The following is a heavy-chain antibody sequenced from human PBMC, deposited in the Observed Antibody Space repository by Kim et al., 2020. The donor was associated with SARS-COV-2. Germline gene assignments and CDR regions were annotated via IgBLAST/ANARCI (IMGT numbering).Heavy chain of an antibody. CDR2: IYYSGST. V-gene: IGHV4-59*13. CDR3: ARLIGSSHGGRYYYYYGMDV. CDR1: GGSISSYY. J-gene: IGHJ6*02. Sequence: SETLSLTCTVSGGSISSYYWSWIRQPPGKGLEWIGYIYYSGSTNYNPSLKSRVTISVDTSKNQFSLKLSSVTAADTAVYYCARLIGSSHGGRYYYYYGMDVWGQGTTVTVSS. D-gene: IGHD6-13*01.